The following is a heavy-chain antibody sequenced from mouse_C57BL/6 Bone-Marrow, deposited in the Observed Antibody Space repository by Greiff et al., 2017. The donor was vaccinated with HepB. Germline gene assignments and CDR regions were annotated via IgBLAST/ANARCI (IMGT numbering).Heavy chain of an antibody. J-gene: IGHJ3*01. CDR2: ISNLAYSI. Sequence: EVQLVESGGGLVQPGGSLKLSCAASGFTFSDYGMAWVRQAPRKGPEWVAFISNLAYSIYYADTVTGRFTISRENAKNTLYLEMSSLRSEDTAMYYCARQGGGYGNYETWFAYWGQGTLVTVSA. V-gene: IGHV5-15*01. CDR1: GFTFSDYG. D-gene: IGHD2-1*01. CDR3: ARQGGGYGNYETWFAY.